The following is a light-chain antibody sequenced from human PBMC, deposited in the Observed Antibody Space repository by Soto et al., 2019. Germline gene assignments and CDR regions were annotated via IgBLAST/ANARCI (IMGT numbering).Light chain of an antibody. CDR2: LDS. V-gene: IGLV3-1*01. Sequence: SYELTQPPSVSVSPGQTASITCSGNKLGEKYVSWYQQRPGQSPVLVIYLDSNRPSGIPERLSGSNSGNTATLTISETQAMDEADYYCQTWDTSTAIFGGGTKLTVL. CDR3: QTWDTSTAI. J-gene: IGLJ2*01. CDR1: KLGEKY.